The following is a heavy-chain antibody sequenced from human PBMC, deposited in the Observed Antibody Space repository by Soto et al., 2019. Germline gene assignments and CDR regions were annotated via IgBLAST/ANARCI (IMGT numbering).Heavy chain of an antibody. Sequence: GGSLRLSCAASGFTFSSYAMHWVRQAPGKGLEWVAVISYDGSNKYYADSVKGRFTISRDNSKNTLYLQMNSLRAEDTAVYYCARALYSSSWRVSFDFDYWGQGTLVTVSS. CDR3: ARALYSSSWRVSFDFDY. V-gene: IGHV3-30-3*01. CDR2: ISYDGSNK. D-gene: IGHD6-13*01. CDR1: GFTFSSYA. J-gene: IGHJ4*02.